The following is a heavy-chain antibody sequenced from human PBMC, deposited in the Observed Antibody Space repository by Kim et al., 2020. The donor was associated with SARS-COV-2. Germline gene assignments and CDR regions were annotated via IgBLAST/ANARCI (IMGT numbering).Heavy chain of an antibody. CDR3: ARPSYSSSWPYYYGMDV. V-gene: IGHV5-51*01. CDR1: GYSFTSYW. J-gene: IGHJ6*02. CDR2: IYPGDSDT. D-gene: IGHD6-13*01. Sequence: GESLKISCKGSGYSFTSYWIGWVRQMPGKGLEWMGIIYPGDSDTRYSPSFQGQVTISADKSISTAYLQWSSLKASDPAMYYCARPSYSSSWPYYYGMDVWGQGTTVTVSS.